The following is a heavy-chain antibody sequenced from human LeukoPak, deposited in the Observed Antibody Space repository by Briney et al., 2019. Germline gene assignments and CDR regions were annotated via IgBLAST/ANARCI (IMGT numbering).Heavy chain of an antibody. CDR2: ISGYNGNT. V-gene: IGHV1-18*01. J-gene: IGHJ4*02. CDR1: GYTFTSYG. D-gene: IGHD2-21*01. Sequence: GASVKVSCKASGYTFTSYGITWVRQAPGQGLESMGWISGYNGNTNYAQKLQGRLTMTTDTSTRTAYMELRSLRSDDTAVYYCARGGFMWLMTENIPYLDYWGQGTLVTVSS. CDR3: ARGGFMWLMTENIPYLDY.